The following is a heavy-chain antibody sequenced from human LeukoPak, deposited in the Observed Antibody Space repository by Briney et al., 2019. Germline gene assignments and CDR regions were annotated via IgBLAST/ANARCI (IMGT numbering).Heavy chain of an antibody. J-gene: IGHJ4*02. V-gene: IGHV3-23*01. CDR3: AKATSPAVYFDY. CDR1: GFTFSSYA. Sequence: GGSLRLSCAASGFTFSSYAMSWVRQAPGKGLEWVSGITGTGGSTDYADSVKGRFTISRDNSKNTLYLQMNSLRAEDTAVYSCAKATSPAVYFDYWGQGTLVTVSS. CDR2: ITGTGGST.